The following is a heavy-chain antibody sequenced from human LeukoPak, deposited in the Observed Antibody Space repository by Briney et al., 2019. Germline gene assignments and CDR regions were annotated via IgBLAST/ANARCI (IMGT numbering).Heavy chain of an antibody. J-gene: IGHJ3*02. CDR1: GFTFSSYS. V-gene: IGHV3-7*04. Sequence: PGGSLRLSCAASGFTFSSYSMNWVRQTPGKGPEWVANIKYDGSEKHHVDSVKGRFTISRDNAKNSLYLQMTSLRVEDTAFYYCARSNDFDIWGQGIMVIVSS. CDR3: ARSNDFDI. CDR2: IKYDGSEK.